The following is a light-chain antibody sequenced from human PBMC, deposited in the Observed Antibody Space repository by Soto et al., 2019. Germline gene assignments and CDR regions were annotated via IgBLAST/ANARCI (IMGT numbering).Light chain of an antibody. Sequence: SVLTQPPSVSGAPGQRVTISCTGTSSNIGSGYDVHWYQHLPGTAPKLLIYGNTIRPSGVPDRFSGSKSGTSASLAITGLQAEDEADYYCQSYDRSLRGYVFGTGTKSPS. J-gene: IGLJ1*01. CDR1: SSNIGSGYD. CDR2: GNT. CDR3: QSYDRSLRGYV. V-gene: IGLV1-40*01.